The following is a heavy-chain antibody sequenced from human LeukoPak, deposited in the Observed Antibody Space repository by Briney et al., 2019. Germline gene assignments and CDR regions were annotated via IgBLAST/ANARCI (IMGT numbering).Heavy chain of an antibody. D-gene: IGHD1-26*01. Sequence: ASVTVTCKASGYTFTGYYMHWVRQAPGQGLEWMGWINPNSGGTNYAQKFQGRVTMTRDTSISTAYMERSRLRSDDTAVYYCARDPVGAQIINAYWGQGTLVTVSS. CDR2: INPNSGGT. CDR1: GYTFTGYY. V-gene: IGHV1-2*02. J-gene: IGHJ4*02. CDR3: ARDPVGAQIINAY.